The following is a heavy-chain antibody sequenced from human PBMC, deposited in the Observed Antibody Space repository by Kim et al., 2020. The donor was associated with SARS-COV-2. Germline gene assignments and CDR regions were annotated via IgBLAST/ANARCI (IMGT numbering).Heavy chain of an antibody. CDR3: ARDGSPNTYYYGSGSYYKGYYYYGMDV. D-gene: IGHD3-10*01. V-gene: IGHV3-21*01. CDR2: ISSSSSYI. Sequence: GGSLRLSCAASGFTFSSYSMNWVRQAPGKGLEWVSSISSSSSYIYYADSVKGRFTISRDNAKNSLYLQMNSLRAEDTAVYYCARDGSPNTYYYGSGSYYKGYYYYGMDVWGQGTTVTVSS. J-gene: IGHJ6*02. CDR1: GFTFSSYS.